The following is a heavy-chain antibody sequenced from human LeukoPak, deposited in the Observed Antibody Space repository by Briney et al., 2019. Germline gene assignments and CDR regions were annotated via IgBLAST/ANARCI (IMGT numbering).Heavy chain of an antibody. CDR3: AREAGYSSSWYWFDP. Sequence: SETLSLTCAVYGGSFSGYYWSWIRQPPGKGLEWIGEINHSGSTNYNPSLKSRVTISVDTSKNQFSLKLSSVTAADTAVYYCAREAGYSSSWYWFDPWGQGTLVTVSS. V-gene: IGHV4-34*01. J-gene: IGHJ5*02. D-gene: IGHD6-13*01. CDR1: GGSFSGYY. CDR2: INHSGST.